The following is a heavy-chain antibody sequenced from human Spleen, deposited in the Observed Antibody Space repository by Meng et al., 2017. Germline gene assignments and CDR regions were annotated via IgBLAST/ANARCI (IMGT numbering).Heavy chain of an antibody. D-gene: IGHD2/OR15-2a*01. Sequence: GESLKISCAVSGFTFINYEMNWVRQAPGKGLEWVSYISGRASTTYYADSVKGRFTISRDNAKNSLDLQMNRLRVEDTAVYYCARGMSVNRAMPIDYWGQGTLVTVSS. J-gene: IGHJ4*02. CDR2: ISGRASTT. V-gene: IGHV3-48*03. CDR1: GFTFINYE. CDR3: ARGMSVNRAMPIDY.